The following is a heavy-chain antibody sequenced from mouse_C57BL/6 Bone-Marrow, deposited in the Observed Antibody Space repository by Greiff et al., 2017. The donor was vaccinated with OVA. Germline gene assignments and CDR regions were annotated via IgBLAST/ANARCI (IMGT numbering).Heavy chain of an antibody. V-gene: IGHV5-17*01. D-gene: IGHD2-3*01. Sequence: EVKLMESGGGLVKPGGSLKLSCAASGFTFSDYGMHWVRQAPEKGLEWVAYISSGSSTIYYADTVKGRFTISRDNAKNTLFLQMTSLRSEDTAMYYCARPPLYDGYSWCAYWGQGTLVTVSA. CDR3: ARPPLYDGYSWCAY. J-gene: IGHJ3*01. CDR2: ISSGSSTI. CDR1: GFTFSDYG.